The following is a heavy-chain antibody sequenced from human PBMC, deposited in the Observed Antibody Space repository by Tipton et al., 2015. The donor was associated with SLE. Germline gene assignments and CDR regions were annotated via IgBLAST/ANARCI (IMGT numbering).Heavy chain of an antibody. CDR3: ARGFLYDGFQV. Sequence: TLSLTCAVNGGSLSGYAWSWIRQPAGKGLEWIGRIYTSGSTNYNPSLKSRVTISVDTSKNQFSLQLTSVTPEDTAVYYCARGFLYDGFQVWGQGTLVTVSS. CDR1: GGSLSGYA. D-gene: IGHD2-2*02. CDR2: IYTSGST. J-gene: IGHJ1*01. V-gene: IGHV4-59*10.